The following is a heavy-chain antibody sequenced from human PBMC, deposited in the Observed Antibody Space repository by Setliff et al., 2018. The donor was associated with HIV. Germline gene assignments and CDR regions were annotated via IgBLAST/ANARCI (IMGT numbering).Heavy chain of an antibody. CDR3: ARGLRQNRSNSDVFDV. V-gene: IGHV1-2*02. J-gene: IGHJ3*01. Sequence: ASVKVSCKASGYTFTDYYVHWVRQAPGQGLEWVGCINPKSGDTNCAQTFQDRVTMTRDTSFRTAYMELGRLRSEDMAVYYCARGLRQNRSNSDVFDVWGQGTVVTVSS. D-gene: IGHD4-4*01. CDR2: INPKSGDT. CDR1: GYTFTDYY.